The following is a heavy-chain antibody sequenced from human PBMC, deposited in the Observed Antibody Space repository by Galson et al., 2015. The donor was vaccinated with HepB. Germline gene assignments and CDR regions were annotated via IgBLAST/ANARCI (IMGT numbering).Heavy chain of an antibody. CDR3: ARDPGLVVPAEYGMDV. J-gene: IGHJ6*02. Sequence: SLRLSCAAYGFTFSLYAMHWVRQAPGKGLEWVAGISYDGRITYYADSVKGRFTISRDNSLNTQYLEMNSLRPEDTAVYYCARDPGLVVPAEYGMDVWGQGTTVIVSS. V-gene: IGHV3-30*04. CDR1: GFTFSLYA. CDR2: ISYDGRIT. D-gene: IGHD2-15*01.